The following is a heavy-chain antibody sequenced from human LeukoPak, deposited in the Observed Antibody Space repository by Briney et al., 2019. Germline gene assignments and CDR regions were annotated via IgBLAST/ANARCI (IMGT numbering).Heavy chain of an antibody. J-gene: IGHJ6*03. CDR3: ARADYSSSWSHEYFYMDV. Sequence: SQALSLTCAISGDSVSSNSAAWNWIRQSPSRGLEWLGRTYYRSKWYNDYAVSVKSRITINPDTSKNQFSLQLNSVTPEDTAVYYCARADYSSSWSHEYFYMDVWGKGTTVTVSS. D-gene: IGHD6-13*01. V-gene: IGHV6-1*01. CDR2: TYYRSKWYN. CDR1: GDSVSSNSAA.